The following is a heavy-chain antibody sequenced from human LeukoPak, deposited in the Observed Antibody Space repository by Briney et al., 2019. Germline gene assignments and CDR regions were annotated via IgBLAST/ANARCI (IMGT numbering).Heavy chain of an antibody. CDR3: AKDLDFNYDFWSGYSDY. Sequence: GGSLRLSCAASGFTFSSYAMSWVRQAPGKGLEWVSAISGSGGSTYYADSVKGRFTISRDNSKNTLYLQMNSLRAEATAVYYCAKDLDFNYDFWSGYSDYWGQGTLVTVSS. V-gene: IGHV3-23*01. CDR1: GFTFSSYA. J-gene: IGHJ4*02. CDR2: ISGSGGST. D-gene: IGHD3-3*01.